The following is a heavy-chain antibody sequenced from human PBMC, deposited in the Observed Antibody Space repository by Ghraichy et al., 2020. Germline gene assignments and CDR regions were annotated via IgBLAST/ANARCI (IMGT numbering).Heavy chain of an antibody. D-gene: IGHD3-16*01. CDR1: GFTFSSYS. J-gene: IGHJ4*02. CDR3: ARGEKGVLTPFDY. V-gene: IGHV3-21*01. CDR2: ISSRSTYI. Sequence: LSLTCAASGFTFSSYSVNWVRQAPGKGLEWVSSISSRSTYIYYADSVKGRFTISRDNAKNSLYLQMNSLRAEDTAVYYCARGEKGVLTPFDYWGQGTLVTVSS.